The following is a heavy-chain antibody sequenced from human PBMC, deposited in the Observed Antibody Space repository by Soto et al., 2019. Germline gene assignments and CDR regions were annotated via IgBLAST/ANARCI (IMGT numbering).Heavy chain of an antibody. CDR3: AREYITMVWCVILDCFDF. CDR1: GFTFSSYW. CDR2: IKQDGSEK. Sequence: EVQLVESGGGLVQPGGSLRLSCAASGFTFSSYWMSWVRQAPGKGLEWVANIKQDGSEKYYVDTVKGRFTISRDNAKNSLFLQMNRLRAVATAVYYCAREYITMVWCVILDCFDFWFQGALVTVSS. J-gene: IGHJ4*02. D-gene: IGHD3-10*01. V-gene: IGHV3-7*01.